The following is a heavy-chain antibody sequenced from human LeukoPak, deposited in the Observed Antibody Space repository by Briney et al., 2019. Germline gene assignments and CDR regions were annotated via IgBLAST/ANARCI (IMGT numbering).Heavy chain of an antibody. CDR3: ASHDCSSTSCYTYGMDV. V-gene: IGHV1-8*01. CDR2: MNPNSGDT. J-gene: IGHJ6*02. Sequence: ASVKVSCTASGYTFTSYDINWVRQATGQGLEWMGWMNPNSGDTGYAQKFQGRVTMTRNTSISTAYMELSSLRSEDTAVYYCASHDCSSTSCYTYGMDVWGQGTTVTVSS. D-gene: IGHD2-2*02. CDR1: GYTFTSYD.